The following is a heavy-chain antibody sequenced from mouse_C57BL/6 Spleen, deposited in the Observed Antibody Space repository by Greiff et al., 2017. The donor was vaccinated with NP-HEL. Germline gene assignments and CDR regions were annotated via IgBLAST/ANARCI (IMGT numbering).Heavy chain of an antibody. J-gene: IGHJ3*01. V-gene: IGHV1-82*01. Sequence: QVQLQQSGPELVKPGASVKISCKASGYAFSSSWMNWVKQRPGKGLEWIGRIYPGDGDTNYNGKFKGKATLTADKSSSTAYMQLSSLTSEDSAVYFCARELLRSSWFAYWGQGTLVTVSA. CDR1: GYAFSSSW. CDR3: ARELLRSSWFAY. CDR2: IYPGDGDT. D-gene: IGHD1-1*01.